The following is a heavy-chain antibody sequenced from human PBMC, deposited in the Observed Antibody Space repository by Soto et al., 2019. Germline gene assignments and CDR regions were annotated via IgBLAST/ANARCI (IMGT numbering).Heavy chain of an antibody. CDR2: ISGSGSST. CDR1: GFTFINYA. V-gene: IGHV3-23*01. J-gene: IGHJ4*02. D-gene: IGHD2-21*02. CDR3: AKVVTAIYYFDY. Sequence: LRLSCAASGFTFINYAVSWVRQAPGKGLEWVSTISGSGSSTYFADSVKGRFTISRDNSKNTLYLQMNSLRAEDTAVYFCAKVVTAIYYFDYWGQGALVTVSS.